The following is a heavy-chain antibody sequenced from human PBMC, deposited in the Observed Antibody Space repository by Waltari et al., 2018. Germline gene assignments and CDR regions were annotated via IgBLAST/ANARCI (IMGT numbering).Heavy chain of an antibody. CDR2: IHIRGRI. V-gene: IGHV4-4*07. CDR3: ARDYGQDWFDP. CDR1: GASISDFY. J-gene: IGHJ5*02. Sequence: QVQLQESGPGLVRPSETLSLTCTVSGASISDFYWTWLRQPAGKGLEWIGRIHIRGRIDYHPSLRSGVSMSVDTSKNQFSLKLSAIIAADTAVYYCARDYGQDWFDPWGQGTLVTVSS. D-gene: IGHD3-10*01.